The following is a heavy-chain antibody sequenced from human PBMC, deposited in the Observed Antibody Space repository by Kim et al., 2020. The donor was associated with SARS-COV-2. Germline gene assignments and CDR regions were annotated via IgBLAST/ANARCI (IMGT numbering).Heavy chain of an antibody. Sequence: SVKSRITINPDTSKNQFSLQLNSVTPEDTAVYYCARDPGLVAAAGPYFDYWGQGTLVTVSS. D-gene: IGHD6-13*01. CDR3: ARDPGLVAAAGPYFDY. J-gene: IGHJ4*02. V-gene: IGHV6-1*01.